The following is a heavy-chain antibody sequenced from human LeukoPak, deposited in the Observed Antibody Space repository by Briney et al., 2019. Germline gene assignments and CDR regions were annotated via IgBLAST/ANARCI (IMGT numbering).Heavy chain of an antibody. CDR2: IDPSDSYT. J-gene: IGHJ4*02. V-gene: IGHV5-10-1*01. CDR3: ARAPMVRGVSPDY. CDR1: GYSFTSYR. Sequence: GESLKISCKGSGYSFTSYRISWVRQMPGKGLEWMGRIDPSDSYTNYSPSFQGHVTISADKSISTAYLQWSSLKASDTAMYYCARAPMVRGVSPDYWGQGTLVTVSS. D-gene: IGHD3-10*01.